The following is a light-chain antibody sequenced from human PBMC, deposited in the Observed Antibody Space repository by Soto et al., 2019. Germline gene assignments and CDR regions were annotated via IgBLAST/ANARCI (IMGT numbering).Light chain of an antibody. Sequence: DIQVTQSPSSLSASVGDRVTISCRTSQSISRYLHWYQHRPGKAPNLLIYAASSLQSGVSSRFSGSGSGTDFTLTISDLQPEDFATYYCLQSDSYPYTFGQGTKLEI. CDR2: AAS. J-gene: IGKJ2*01. CDR3: LQSDSYPYT. CDR1: QSISRY. V-gene: IGKV1-39*01.